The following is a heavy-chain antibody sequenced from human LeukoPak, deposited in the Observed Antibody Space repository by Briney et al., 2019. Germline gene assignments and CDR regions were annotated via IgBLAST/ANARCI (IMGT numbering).Heavy chain of an antibody. J-gene: IGHJ6*02. CDR2: VSGSGSRT. Sequence: GGSLRVSCAASGFTFSSYAMTWVRQAPGQGLEWVSGVSGSGSRTYYADSVKGRFTISRDNSKNTLYLQMNSLRAEDTAVYYCARDIRGYDILTGYYGGYYYYGMDVWGQGTTVTVSS. CDR3: ARDIRGYDILTGYYGGYYYYGMDV. CDR1: GFTFSSYA. D-gene: IGHD3-9*01. V-gene: IGHV3-23*01.